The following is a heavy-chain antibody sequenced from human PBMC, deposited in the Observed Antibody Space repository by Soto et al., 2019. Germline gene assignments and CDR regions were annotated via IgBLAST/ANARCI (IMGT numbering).Heavy chain of an antibody. Sequence: QVQLQESGPGLVKTSETLSLTCTVSGVSISPYYWTWIRQPAGKGLEWIGHLYSSGRATYNPSLKSRFTMSVFRDHFYLKLKSVTAADTAVYYCARHFDVNTALDYYYFDLWGRGTLVTVSS. CDR1: GVSISPYY. CDR3: ARHFDVNTALDYYYFDL. D-gene: IGHD5-18*01. V-gene: IGHV4-4*07. CDR2: LYSSGRA. J-gene: IGHJ2*01.